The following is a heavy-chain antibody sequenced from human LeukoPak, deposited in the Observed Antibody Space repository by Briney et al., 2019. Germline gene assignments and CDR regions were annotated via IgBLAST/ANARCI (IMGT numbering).Heavy chain of an antibody. CDR3: ARPGRDGYNSLFDY. CDR2: IIPIFGTA. V-gene: IGHV1-69*01. D-gene: IGHD5-24*01. Sequence: SVNVSCKASGGTFSSYAISWVRQAPGQGLEWMGGIIPIFGTANYAQKFQGRVTITADESTSTAYMELSSLRSEDTAVYYCARPGRDGYNSLFDYWGQGTLVTVSS. J-gene: IGHJ4*02. CDR1: GGTFSSYA.